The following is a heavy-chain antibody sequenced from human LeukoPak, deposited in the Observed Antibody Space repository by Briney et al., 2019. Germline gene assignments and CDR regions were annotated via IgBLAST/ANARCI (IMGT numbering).Heavy chain of an antibody. CDR2: ISYDGSNK. CDR3: ARDLPWFDP. V-gene: IGHV3-30*04. CDR1: GFTFSSYA. Sequence: GGFLRLSCAASGFTFSSYAMHWVRQAPGKGLEWVAVISYDGSNKYYADSVKGRFTISRDNSKNTLYLQMNSLRAEDTAVYYCARDLPWFDPWGQGVLVTVSS. J-gene: IGHJ5*02.